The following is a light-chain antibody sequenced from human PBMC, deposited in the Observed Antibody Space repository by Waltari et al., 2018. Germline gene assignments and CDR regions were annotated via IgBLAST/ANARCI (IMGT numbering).Light chain of an antibody. CDR3: QQYNSPWT. CDR1: QSISSW. V-gene: IGKV1-5*03. J-gene: IGKJ1*01. Sequence: DIQMTQSPSTLSASLGDRVTITCRASQSISSWLAWYQQKPGKALKLLIYKASSLESGVPSMFIGSGSGTEFTLTISSLQPDDFATYYCQQYNSPWTFGQGTKVEIK. CDR2: KAS.